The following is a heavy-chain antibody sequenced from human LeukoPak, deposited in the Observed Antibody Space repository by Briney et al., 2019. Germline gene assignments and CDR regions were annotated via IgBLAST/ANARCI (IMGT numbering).Heavy chain of an antibody. V-gene: IGHV1-8*03. D-gene: IGHD5-24*01. J-gene: IGHJ4*02. CDR3: ARLGGRKMATIGTDY. Sequence: ASVKVSCKASGYTFTSYDINWVRHATGQGLEWMGWMNPNSGNTGYAQKFQGRVTITRNTSISTAYMELSSLRSEDTAVYYCARLGGRKMATIGTDYWGQGTLVTVSS. CDR2: MNPNSGNT. CDR1: GYTFTSYD.